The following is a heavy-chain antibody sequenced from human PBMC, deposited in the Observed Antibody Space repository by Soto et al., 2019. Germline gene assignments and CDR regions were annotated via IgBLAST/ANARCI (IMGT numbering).Heavy chain of an antibody. CDR1: GDSVSSNSAA. D-gene: IGHD2-2*02. Sequence: SQTLSLTCAISGDSVSSNSAAWNWIRQSPSRGLEWLGRTYYRSKWYNDYAVSVESRITINPDTSTNQFSLQLNSVTPEDTAVYYCARERYCSSTSCYTYYYYGMDVWGQGTTVTVSS. CDR3: ARERYCSSTSCYTYYYYGMDV. CDR2: TYYRSKWYN. J-gene: IGHJ6*02. V-gene: IGHV6-1*01.